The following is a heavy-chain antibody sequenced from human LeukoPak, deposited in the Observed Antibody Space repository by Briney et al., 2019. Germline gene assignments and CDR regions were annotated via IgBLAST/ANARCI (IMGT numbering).Heavy chain of an antibody. CDR2: IYYDGTSR. D-gene: IGHD2-15*01. J-gene: IGHJ4*02. Sequence: GRSLRLSCAASGFTFGTYGMHWVRQAPGKGLEWVAVIYYDGTSRYYADSVKGRFTISRDNSMDTLYLDMNSLRAEDTAVYYCARDRYCSGGSCLYFDYWGQGTLVTVSS. CDR1: GFTFGTYG. CDR3: ARDRYCSGGSCLYFDY. V-gene: IGHV3-33*01.